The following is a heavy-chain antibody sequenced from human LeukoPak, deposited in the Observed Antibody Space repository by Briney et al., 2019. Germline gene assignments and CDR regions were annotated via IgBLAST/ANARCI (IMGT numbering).Heavy chain of an antibody. CDR2: IIPIFGTA. Sequence: ASVKVCCKASGGTFSSYAISWVRQAPGQGLEWMGGIIPIFGTANYAQKFQGRVTITADESTSTAYMELSSLRSEDTAVYYCATPWDYYDSSGYYYGYWGQGTLVTVSS. CDR1: GGTFSSYA. D-gene: IGHD3-22*01. V-gene: IGHV1-69*13. CDR3: ATPWDYYDSSGYYYGY. J-gene: IGHJ4*02.